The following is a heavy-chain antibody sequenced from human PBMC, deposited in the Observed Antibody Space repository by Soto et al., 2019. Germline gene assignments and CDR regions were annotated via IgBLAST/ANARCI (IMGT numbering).Heavy chain of an antibody. CDR3: ASGSMVHYGMDV. Sequence: SETLSLTCTVSGGSVSSGSYYWSWIRQPPGKGLEWIGYIYYSGSTNYNPSLKSRVTISVDTSKNQFSLKLSSVTAADTAVYYCASGSMVHYGMDVWGQGTTVTVSS. CDR1: GGSVSSGSYY. J-gene: IGHJ6*02. V-gene: IGHV4-61*01. D-gene: IGHD3-10*01. CDR2: IYYSGST.